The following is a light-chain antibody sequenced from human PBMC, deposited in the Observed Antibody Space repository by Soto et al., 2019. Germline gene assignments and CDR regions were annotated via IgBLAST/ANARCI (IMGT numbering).Light chain of an antibody. J-gene: IGLJ1*01. Sequence: VTISCSGSSSDIGSNYVYWFQQLPGTAPKLLIYRNNQRPSGVPDRFSGSKSGTSASLAISGLRSEDEADYYCAAWDASLSGPYVLGTGLRSPS. V-gene: IGLV1-47*01. CDR3: AAWDASLSGPYV. CDR1: SSDIGSNY. CDR2: RNN.